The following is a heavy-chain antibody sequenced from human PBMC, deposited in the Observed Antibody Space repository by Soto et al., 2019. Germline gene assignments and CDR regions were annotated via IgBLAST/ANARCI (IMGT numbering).Heavy chain of an antibody. CDR1: GCSITVGDYY. CDR2: MSYRGYI. J-gene: IGHJ4*02. Sequence: SETLSLTCIFSGCSITVGDYYWGWLRQRPEKGLEWIGYMSYRGYIHYTPSLKSRVTISLDTSRNLFSLKLTSVTAADTAMYFCARGCLFSYRAGFCYWGQGTLVTVSS. V-gene: IGHV4-31*03. CDR3: ARGCLFSYRAGFCY. D-gene: IGHD3-16*02.